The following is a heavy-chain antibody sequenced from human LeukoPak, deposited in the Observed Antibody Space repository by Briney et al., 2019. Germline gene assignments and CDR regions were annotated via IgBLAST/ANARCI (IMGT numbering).Heavy chain of an antibody. CDR1: GFTFDDYA. CDR3: ARSTAFAGSHFDY. V-gene: IGHV3-9*03. Sequence: GGSLRLSCAASGFTFDDYAMHWVRQAPGKGLEWVSGISWNSGSTGYADSVKGRFTISRDNARNSLYLQMNGLRAEDMAFYFCARSTAFAGSHFDYWGQGTLVTISS. D-gene: IGHD6-19*01. CDR2: ISWNSGST. J-gene: IGHJ4*02.